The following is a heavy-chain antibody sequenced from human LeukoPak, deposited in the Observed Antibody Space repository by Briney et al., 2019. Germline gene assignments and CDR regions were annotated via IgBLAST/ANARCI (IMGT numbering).Heavy chain of an antibody. CDR1: GGSISSYY. CDR2: IYYSGST. D-gene: IGHD2-2*01. J-gene: IGHJ6*02. V-gene: IGHV4-59*08. CDR3: ALLGYCSSTSCPWGMDV. Sequence: SGTLSLTFPVSGGSISSYYWSWIRPPPGKGLEWIGSIYYSGSTNYNPSLKSRVTISVDTSKNQFSLKLSSVTAADTAVYYCALLGYCSSTSCPWGMDVWGQGTTVTVSS.